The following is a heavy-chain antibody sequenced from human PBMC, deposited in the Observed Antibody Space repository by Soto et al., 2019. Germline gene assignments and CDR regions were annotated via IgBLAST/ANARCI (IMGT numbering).Heavy chain of an antibody. Sequence: GVSLRLSCAASGFPLSSYAIHWVRQAPGKGLEWVTVISKGGSNLYFADSVKGRFTISRDNSKNTLYLQMNSLRSEDTAVYYCAREVEYTSAFGISSSFDYWGQGTLVTVSS. CDR3: AREVEYTSAFGISSSFDY. CDR2: ISKGGSNL. D-gene: IGHD6-19*01. CDR1: GFPLSSYA. V-gene: IGHV3-30-3*01. J-gene: IGHJ4*02.